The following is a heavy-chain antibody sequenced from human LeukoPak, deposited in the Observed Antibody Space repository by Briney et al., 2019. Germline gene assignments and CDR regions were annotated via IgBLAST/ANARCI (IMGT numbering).Heavy chain of an antibody. CDR2: ISAYNGNT. CDR3: ARNGYSSGWYPCWFDP. Sequence: ASVKVSCKASGYTFTSYGISWVRQAPGQGLEWMGWISAYNGNTNYAQKLQGRVTMTTDTSTSTAYMELRSLRSDDTAVYYCARNGYSSGWYPCWFDPWGQGTLVTVSS. J-gene: IGHJ5*02. D-gene: IGHD6-19*01. V-gene: IGHV1-18*01. CDR1: GYTFTSYG.